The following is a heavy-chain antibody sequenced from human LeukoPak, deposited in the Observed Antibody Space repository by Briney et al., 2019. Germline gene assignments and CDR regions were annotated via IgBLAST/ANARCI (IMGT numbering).Heavy chain of an antibody. CDR2: IYHSGST. D-gene: IGHD3-10*01. J-gene: IGHJ4*02. CDR1: GGSISSSSYY. V-gene: IGHV4-39*07. CDR3: ARAMVRGEFDY. Sequence: PSETLSLTCTVSGGSISSSSYYWGWIRQPPGKGLEWIGDIYHSGSTYYNPSLKSRVTISVDRSKNQFSLKLSSVTAADTAVYYCARAMVRGEFDYWGQGTLVTVSS.